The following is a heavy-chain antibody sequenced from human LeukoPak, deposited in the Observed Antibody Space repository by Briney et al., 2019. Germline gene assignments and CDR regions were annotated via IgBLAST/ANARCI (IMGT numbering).Heavy chain of an antibody. V-gene: IGHV4-34*01. CDR2: INHSGST. Sequence: SETLSLTCAVYGGSFSGYYWSWIRQPPGKGLEWIGEINHSGSTNYNPSLKSRVTISVDTSKNQLSLKLSSVAAADTAVYYCARGRIVVVPAATASSPNWFDPWGQGTLVTVSS. J-gene: IGHJ5*02. D-gene: IGHD2-2*01. CDR3: ARGRIVVVPAATASSPNWFDP. CDR1: GGSFSGYY.